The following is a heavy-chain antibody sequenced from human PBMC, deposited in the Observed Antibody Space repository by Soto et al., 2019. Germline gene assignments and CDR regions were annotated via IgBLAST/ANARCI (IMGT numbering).Heavy chain of an antibody. CDR2: VNPSGGHT. CDR1: GDTFSDYY. D-gene: IGHD2-21*02. V-gene: IGHV1-46*01. J-gene: IGHJ4*02. Sequence: QVQLMQSGAEVKKPGASVKVSCKASGDTFSDYYIHWVRQAPGQGLEWMGTVNPSGGHTTYSQHFLGRVPXPXXXSXGTLHTELTSLTSEDTAVYYCARGGHVVVVTAALDYWGQGTLVTVSS. CDR3: ARGGHVVVVTAALDY.